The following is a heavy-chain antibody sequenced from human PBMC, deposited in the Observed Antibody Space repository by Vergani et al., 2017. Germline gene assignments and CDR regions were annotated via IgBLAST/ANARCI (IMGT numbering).Heavy chain of an antibody. CDR1: GFTFSSYG. Sequence: QVQLVESGGGLVKPGGSLRLSCAASGFTFSSYGMHWVRQAPGKGLEWVAVIWYDGSNKYYADSVKGRFTISRDNSKNTLYLQMNSLRAEDTAVYYCAKTHPSAAGISADAFDIWGQGTMVTVSS. D-gene: IGHD6-13*01. J-gene: IGHJ3*02. CDR2: IWYDGSNK. V-gene: IGHV3-30*02. CDR3: AKTHPSAAGISADAFDI.